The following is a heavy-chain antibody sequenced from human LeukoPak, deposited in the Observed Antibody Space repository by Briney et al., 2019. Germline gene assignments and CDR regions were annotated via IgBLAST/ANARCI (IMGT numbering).Heavy chain of an antibody. CDR1: GYTFTSFD. J-gene: IGHJ5*02. V-gene: IGHV1-8*03. CDR3: TRGPFLNGNAYNWFDP. D-gene: IGHD1-20*01. Sequence: ASVKVSCKTSGYTFTSFDINWVRHTTGHGPEWMGWVNCDNENTRYARKFQGRVAITRDTTTRTVYLELNNLSSDDTAMYYCTRGPFLNGNAYNWFDPWGQGTLVTVSS. CDR2: VNCDNENT.